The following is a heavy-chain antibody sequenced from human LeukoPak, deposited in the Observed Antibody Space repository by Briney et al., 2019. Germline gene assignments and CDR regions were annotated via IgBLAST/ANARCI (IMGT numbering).Heavy chain of an antibody. CDR2: ISSSSSYI. D-gene: IGHD3-3*01. CDR1: GFTFSSYS. CDR3: ARDLSRATYYDFWSGYWAIPYFDY. V-gene: IGHV3-21*01. J-gene: IGHJ4*02. Sequence: PGGSLRLSCAASGFTFSSYSMNWVRQAPGKGLEWVSSISSSSSYIYYADSVKGRFTISRDNAKNSLYLQMNSLRAEDTAVYYCARDLSRATYYDFWSGYWAIPYFDYWGQGTPVTVSS.